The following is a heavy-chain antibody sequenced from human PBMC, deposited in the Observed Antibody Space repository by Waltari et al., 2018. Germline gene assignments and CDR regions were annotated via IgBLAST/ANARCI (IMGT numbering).Heavy chain of an antibody. V-gene: IGHV2-5*01. D-gene: IGHD6-13*01. CDR2: IYWNDDK. CDR1: GFSLSTSGVG. CDR3: ARLAAAGDYYYYYGMDV. Sequence: QITLKESGPTLVKPTQTLTLTCTFSGFSLSTSGVGVGWIRKPPGKALEWLALIYWNDDKRYRPSLKSRLTITKDTSKNQVVLTMTNMDPVDTATYYCARLAAAGDYYYYYGMDVWGQGTTVTVSS. J-gene: IGHJ6*02.